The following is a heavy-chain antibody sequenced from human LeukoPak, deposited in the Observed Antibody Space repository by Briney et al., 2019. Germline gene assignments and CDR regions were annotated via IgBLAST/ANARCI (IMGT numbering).Heavy chain of an antibody. D-gene: IGHD3-9*01. V-gene: IGHV3-23*01. J-gene: IGHJ6*02. CDR3: AKAPNYDILPGHAYAMDV. CDR1: GFTFSSCA. CDR2: ISGSCDST. Sequence: GGSLRLSCAASGFTFSSCAMTWVRQAPRKGLEWVSAISGSCDSTYYADSVKGRFAISRDNSKNTLYLQMYSLRAEDTAVYYCAKAPNYDILPGHAYAMDVWGQGTTVTVSS.